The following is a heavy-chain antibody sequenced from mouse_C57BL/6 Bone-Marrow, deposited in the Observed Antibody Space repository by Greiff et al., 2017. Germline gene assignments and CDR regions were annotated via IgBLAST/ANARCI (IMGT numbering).Heavy chain of an antibody. J-gene: IGHJ3*01. V-gene: IGHV1-76*01. D-gene: IGHD2-1*01. Sequence: QVQLQQSGAELVRPGASVKLSCTASGYTFTDYYINWVKQRPGQGLEWIARIYPGSGNTYYNEKFKGKATLTAEKSSSTAYMQLSSLTSEDSAVYFCARYSHYGIAWFAYWGQGTLVTVSA. CDR3: ARYSHYGIAWFAY. CDR1: GYTFTDYY. CDR2: IYPGSGNT.